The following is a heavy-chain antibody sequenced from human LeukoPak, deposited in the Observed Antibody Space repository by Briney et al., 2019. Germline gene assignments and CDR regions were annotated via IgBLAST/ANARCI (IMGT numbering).Heavy chain of an antibody. CDR2: INPSGGST. CDR1: GYTFTSYY. J-gene: IGHJ3*02. D-gene: IGHD4-11*01. CDR3: ARDSSTGGAFDI. V-gene: IGHV1-46*01. Sequence: GASVKVSCKASGYTFTSYYMHWVRQAPGQGLEWMGIINPSGGSTSYAQKFQGRVTMTRDTSTSTVYMELSSLRSEDTAVYYCARDSSTGGAFDIWGQGTMVTASS.